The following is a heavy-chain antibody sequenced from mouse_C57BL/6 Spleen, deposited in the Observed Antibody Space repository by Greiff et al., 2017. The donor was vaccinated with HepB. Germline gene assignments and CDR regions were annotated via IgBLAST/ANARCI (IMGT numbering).Heavy chain of an antibody. Sequence: VQLQQSGAELVKPGASVKLSCTASGFTIKDYYMPWVKQRTEQGLEWIGRIDPEDGETKYAPKFQGKATITADTSSNTAYPQLSSLTSEDTDVCYCARDSPFAYWGQGTLVTVSA. J-gene: IGHJ3*01. CDR2: IDPEDGET. CDR1: GFTIKDYY. V-gene: IGHV14-2*01. CDR3: ARDSPFAY.